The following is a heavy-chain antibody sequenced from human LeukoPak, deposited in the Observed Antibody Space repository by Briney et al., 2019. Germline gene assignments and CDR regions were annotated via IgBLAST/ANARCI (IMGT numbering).Heavy chain of an antibody. CDR1: GFTFSSYG. CDR2: ISYHGSDT. Sequence: GSLRLSCAASGFTFSSYGMHWVRQAPGKGLEWVAVISYHGSDTFYADSVKGRFTISRDNSKNTLYLQMNSLRVEDTAVYYCAKDLAGLQWLAPCFDYWGQGTLVTVSS. V-gene: IGHV3-30*18. D-gene: IGHD6-19*01. J-gene: IGHJ4*02. CDR3: AKDLAGLQWLAPCFDY.